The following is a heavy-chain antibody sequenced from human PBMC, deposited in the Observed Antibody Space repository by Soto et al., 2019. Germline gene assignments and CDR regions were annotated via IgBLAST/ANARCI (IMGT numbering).Heavy chain of an antibody. CDR2: IYYRGTT. CDR3: ARGGGSPYHDHEFDY. D-gene: IGHD2-2*01. J-gene: IGHJ4*02. V-gene: IGHV4-59*11. CDR1: GVSTSNHY. Sequence: QVQLQESGPGLVKPSETLSLTCSVSGVSTSNHYWTWIRKPPGQGPEWIGCIYYRGTTNYNASFNSRVTISLDTSKNQFSLKLTSVTTADTVVYYCARGGGSPYHDHEFDYWGQGILVTVSS.